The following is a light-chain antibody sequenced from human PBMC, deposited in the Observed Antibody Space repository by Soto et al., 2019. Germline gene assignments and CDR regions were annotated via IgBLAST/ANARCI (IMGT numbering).Light chain of an antibody. CDR2: DAS. V-gene: IGKV3-11*01. J-gene: IGKJ1*01. CDR1: RSVSSY. Sequence: EIVLTQSPATLSLSPGERATLSCRASRSVSSYLAWYQQKPGQAPRLLIYDASARATGIPAMFSGSGSGTAFTLPISSLEPEDFAVYYCQHYINWPPLTFGQAPNVEIK. CDR3: QHYINWPPLT.